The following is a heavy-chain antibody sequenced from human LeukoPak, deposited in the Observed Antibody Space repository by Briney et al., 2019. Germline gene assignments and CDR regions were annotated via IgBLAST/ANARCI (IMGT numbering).Heavy chain of an antibody. CDR2: ISWNSGSI. Sequence: GGSLRLSCAASGFTFDDYAMHWVRQAPGEGLEWVSGISWNSGSIGYADSVKGRLTISRDNTKNSLYLQMNTLRVEDTALYYCAKDMHSSDWYYLDYWGQGTLVTVPS. V-gene: IGHV3-9*01. CDR1: GFTFDDYA. J-gene: IGHJ4*02. D-gene: IGHD6-19*01. CDR3: AKDMHSSDWYYLDY.